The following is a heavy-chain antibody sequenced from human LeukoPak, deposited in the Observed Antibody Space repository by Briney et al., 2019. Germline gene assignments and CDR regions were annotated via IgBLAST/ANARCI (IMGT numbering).Heavy chain of an antibody. J-gene: IGHJ4*02. Sequence: PSETLSLTCTVSGGSISSYYWSWIRQPPGKGLEWIGYIYYSGSTNYNPSLKSRATISVDTSKNQFSLKLSSVTAADTAVYYCARVSGNYDFWSGYYQYYFDYWGQGTLVTVSS. CDR1: GGSISSYY. V-gene: IGHV4-59*01. CDR3: ARVSGNYDFWSGYYQYYFDY. D-gene: IGHD3-3*01. CDR2: IYYSGST.